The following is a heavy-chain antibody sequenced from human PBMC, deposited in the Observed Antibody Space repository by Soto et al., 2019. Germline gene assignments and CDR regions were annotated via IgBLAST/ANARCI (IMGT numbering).Heavy chain of an antibody. CDR3: ARTAPMDAGDKYYYDF. Sequence: SVKVSCKPSGGTFSTFGISWVRQAPGPGLEWMGGIIPFFGTAEYSQKFEDRITITADESTNTVYMDLRSLTSEDTAIYYCARTAPMDAGDKYYYDFWGQGTLVTVSS. CDR2: IIPFFGTA. J-gene: IGHJ4*02. D-gene: IGHD3-16*01. V-gene: IGHV1-69*13. CDR1: GGTFSTFG.